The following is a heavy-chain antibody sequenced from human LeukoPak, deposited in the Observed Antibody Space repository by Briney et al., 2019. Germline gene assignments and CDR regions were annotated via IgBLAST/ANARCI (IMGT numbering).Heavy chain of an antibody. J-gene: IGHJ4*02. Sequence: SETLSLTCTVSGGAISISAYYCAWSRQHPGRGLEWIASIYYSGSTYYNPSLKSRVTISVDTSKNQFSLKLSSVTAADTAVYYCARNITLVDSYSFDYWGQGTLITVSS. V-gene: IGHV4-39*01. CDR1: GGAISISAYY. CDR2: IYYSGST. D-gene: IGHD3-10*01. CDR3: ARNITLVDSYSFDY.